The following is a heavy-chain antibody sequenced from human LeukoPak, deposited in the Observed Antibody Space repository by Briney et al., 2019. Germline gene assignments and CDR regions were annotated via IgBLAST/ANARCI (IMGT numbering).Heavy chain of an antibody. Sequence: SETLSLTCTVSGGSISSYYWNWIRQPPGKGLEWIGYIYYSGSTSYNPSLKSRVTISVDTSENQFSLKLSSVTAADTAVYCCARSASSTWPGAWYFDLWGRGTLVTVSS. CDR1: GGSISSYY. D-gene: IGHD6-13*01. V-gene: IGHV4-59*01. J-gene: IGHJ2*01. CDR2: IYYSGST. CDR3: ARSASSTWPGAWYFDL.